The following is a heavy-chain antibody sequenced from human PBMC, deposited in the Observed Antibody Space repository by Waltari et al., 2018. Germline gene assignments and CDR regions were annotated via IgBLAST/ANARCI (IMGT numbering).Heavy chain of an antibody. D-gene: IGHD3-22*01. V-gene: IGHV3-21*01. CDR3: ARALNYDSSGSDY. CDR2: ISSSSSYR. CDR1: GFTFSSYS. Sequence: EVQLVESGGGLVKPGGSLRLSCAASGFTFSSYSMNWVRQAPGKGLEWVSSISSSSSYRYYADSVKGRVTISRDNAKNSLYLQMNSLRAEDTAVYYCARALNYDSSGSDYWGQGTLVTVSS. J-gene: IGHJ4*02.